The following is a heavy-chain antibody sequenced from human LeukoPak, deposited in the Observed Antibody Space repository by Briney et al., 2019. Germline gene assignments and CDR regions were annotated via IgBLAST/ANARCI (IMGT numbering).Heavy chain of an antibody. Sequence: GGSLRLSCAASGFTFSSYAMSWVRQAPGKGLEWVSAISGSGGSTYYADSVKGRFTISRDNSKNTLYLQMNSLRAEDTAVYYCAKGGYHGSYYPAYYYYYMDVWGKGTTVTVSS. CDR2: ISGSGGST. CDR3: AKGGYHGSYYPAYYYYYMDV. J-gene: IGHJ6*03. V-gene: IGHV3-23*01. D-gene: IGHD1-26*01. CDR1: GFTFSSYA.